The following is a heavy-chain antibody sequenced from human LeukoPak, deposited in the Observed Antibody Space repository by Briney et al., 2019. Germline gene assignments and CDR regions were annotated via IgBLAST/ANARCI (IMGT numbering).Heavy chain of an antibody. J-gene: IGHJ4*02. D-gene: IGHD4-11*01. Sequence: PGGSLRLSCAASGFTFSSYGMHWVRQAPGKGLEWVAVIWYDGSNKYYADSVKGRFTISRDDSRNTIHLQMNSLRADDTATYYCAREINDYSSYALFDWGQGTLVIVFS. CDR2: IWYDGSNK. CDR3: AREINDYSSYALFD. V-gene: IGHV3-33*01. CDR1: GFTFSSYG.